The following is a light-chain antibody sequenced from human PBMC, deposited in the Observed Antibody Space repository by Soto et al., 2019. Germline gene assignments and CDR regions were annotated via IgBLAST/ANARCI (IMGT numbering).Light chain of an antibody. J-gene: IGLJ2*01. CDR1: SSNIGRNT. CDR2: SNN. V-gene: IGLV1-44*01. CDR3: AASDDSLNEV. Sequence: QSVLTQPPSASGTPGQRVTISCSGSSSNIGRNTVNWYLQLPGTAPKLLIYSNNQRPSGVPDRFSGSQSGTSASLDISGRQSEDEADYYCAASDDSLNEVFGGGTKVTVL.